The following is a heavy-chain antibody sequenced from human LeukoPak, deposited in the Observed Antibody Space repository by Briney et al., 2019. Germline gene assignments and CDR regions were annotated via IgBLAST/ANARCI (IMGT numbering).Heavy chain of an antibody. V-gene: IGHV4-34*01. CDR1: GGSFSGYY. CDR2: INHSGST. D-gene: IGHD5-24*01. Sequence: SETLSLTCAVYGGSFSGYYWSWIRQPPGKGLEWIGEINHSGSTNYNLSLKSRVTISVDTSKNQFSLKLSSVTAADTAVYYCARGRWLQNFDYWGQGTPVTVSS. J-gene: IGHJ4*02. CDR3: ARGRWLQNFDY.